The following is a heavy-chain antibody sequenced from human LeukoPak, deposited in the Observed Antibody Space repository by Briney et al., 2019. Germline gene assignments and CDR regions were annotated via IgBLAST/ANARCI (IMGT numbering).Heavy chain of an antibody. D-gene: IGHD3-10*01. CDR1: ELTFSNYW. CDR3: ARDYYDSGSDY. J-gene: IGHJ4*02. V-gene: IGHV3-74*01. Sequence: GGSLRLSCAASELTFSNYWMHWVRQAPGKGLVWVSRINTDGGTTSYADSVKGRFTISRDNAKNTLYLQMNSLRAEDTAVYYCARDYYDSGSDYWGQGTLVSVSS. CDR2: INTDGGTT.